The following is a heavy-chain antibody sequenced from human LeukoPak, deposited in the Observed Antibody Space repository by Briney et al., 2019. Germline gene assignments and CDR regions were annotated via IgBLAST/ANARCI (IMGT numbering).Heavy chain of an antibody. CDR3: ARFPYYGSGSYYIKWGYYFDY. CDR2: INHSGST. V-gene: IGHV4-34*01. CDR1: GGSFSGYY. Sequence: PSETLSLTCAVYGGSFSGYYWSWIRQPPGKGLEWIGEINHSGSTNYNPSLKSRVTISVDTPKNQFSLKLSSVTAADTAVYYCARFPYYGSGSYYIKWGYYFDYWGQGTLVTVSS. D-gene: IGHD3-10*01. J-gene: IGHJ4*02.